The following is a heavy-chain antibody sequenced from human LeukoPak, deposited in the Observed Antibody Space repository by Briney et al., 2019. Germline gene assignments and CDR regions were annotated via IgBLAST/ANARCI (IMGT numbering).Heavy chain of an antibody. D-gene: IGHD4-23*01. J-gene: IGHJ4*02. V-gene: IGHV3-30*02. CDR2: IWYGGSNK. CDR3: AKSVVDY. Sequence: GGSLRLSCAASGFTFSSYGMHWVRQAPGKGLEWVAVIWYGGSNKYYADSVKGRFTISRDNSKNTLYLQMNSLRAEDTAVYYCAKSVVDYWGQGTLVTVSS. CDR1: GFTFSSYG.